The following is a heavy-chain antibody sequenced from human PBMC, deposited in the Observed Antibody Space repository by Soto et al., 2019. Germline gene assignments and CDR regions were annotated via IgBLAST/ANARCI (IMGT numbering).Heavy chain of an antibody. CDR2: IYYSGST. CDR3: ASDPVSDYYGSGSYHYGMDV. Sequence: SETLSLTCTVSGGSVSSGSYYWSWIRQPPGKGLEWIGYIYYSGSTNYNPSLKSRVTISVDTSKNQFSLKMSSVTAADTAVYYCASDPVSDYYGSGSYHYGMDVWGQGTTVTVSS. D-gene: IGHD3-10*01. J-gene: IGHJ6*02. V-gene: IGHV4-61*01. CDR1: GGSVSSGSYY.